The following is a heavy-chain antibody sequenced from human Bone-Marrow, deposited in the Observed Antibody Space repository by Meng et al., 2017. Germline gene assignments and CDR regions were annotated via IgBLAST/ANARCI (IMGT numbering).Heavy chain of an antibody. D-gene: IGHD3-22*01. CDR3: ARVPYYYDSSGYSHYLYYFDY. Sequence: ESLKISCTVSGGSISSYYWSWIRQPPGKGLEWVGDIYYSGSTNYNPSLKSRVTRSVDTSKNQFSLKLSSVTAADTAVYYCARVPYYYDSSGYSHYLYYFDYWGQGTLVTVSS. CDR2: IYYSGST. CDR1: GGSISSYY. V-gene: IGHV4-59*01. J-gene: IGHJ4*02.